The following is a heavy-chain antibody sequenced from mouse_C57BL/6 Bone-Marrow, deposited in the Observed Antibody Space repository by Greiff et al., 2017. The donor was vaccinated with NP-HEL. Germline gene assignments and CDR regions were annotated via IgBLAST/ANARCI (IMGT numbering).Heavy chain of an antibody. CDR3: ARDGYYSSAMGY. J-gene: IGHJ4*01. D-gene: IGHD2-3*01. Sequence: VQLQQSGAELARPGASVKLSCKASGYTFTSYGISWVKQRTGQGLEWIGEIYPRSGNTYYNEKFKCKATLTSDKSSSTAYMERRSLTSEDSAVYFCARDGYYSSAMGYWGQGTSVTVAS. CDR1: GYTFTSYG. CDR2: IYPRSGNT. V-gene: IGHV1-81*01.